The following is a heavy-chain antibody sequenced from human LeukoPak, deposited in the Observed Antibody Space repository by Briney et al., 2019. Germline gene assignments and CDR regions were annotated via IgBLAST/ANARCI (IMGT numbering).Heavy chain of an antibody. CDR1: GGSFSGYY. D-gene: IGHD1-26*01. CDR3: RARSSVGATNY. CDR2: INHSGST. Sequence: SETLSLTCAVYGGSFSGYYWSWIRQPPGKGLEWIGEINHSGSTNYNPSLKSRVTISVDTSKNQFSLKLSSVTAADTAVYYCRARSSVGATNYWGQGTLVTVSS. V-gene: IGHV4-34*01. J-gene: IGHJ4*02.